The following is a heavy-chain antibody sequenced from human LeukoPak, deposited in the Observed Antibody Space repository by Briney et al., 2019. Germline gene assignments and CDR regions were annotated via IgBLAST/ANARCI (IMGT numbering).Heavy chain of an antibody. CDR1: GFTFSSYS. J-gene: IGHJ4*02. CDR2: ISSSSSYI. CDR3: ARWSSSYLGVGFDY. D-gene: IGHD6-13*01. Sequence: PGGSLRLSCAASGFTFSSYSMNWVRQAPGKGLEWVSSISSSSSYIYYADSVKGRFTISRDNAKNSLYLQMNSLRAEDTAVYYCARWSSSYLGVGFDYWGQGTLVTVSS. V-gene: IGHV3-21*01.